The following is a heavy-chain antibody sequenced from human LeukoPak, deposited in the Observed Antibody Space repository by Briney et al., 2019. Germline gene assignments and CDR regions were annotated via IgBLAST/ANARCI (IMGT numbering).Heavy chain of an antibody. CDR1: GGSFSGYY. D-gene: IGHD6-13*01. V-gene: IGHV4-34*01. CDR2: INHSGST. J-gene: IGHJ5*02. CDR3: ARSKKIAAAPFDP. Sequence: PSETLSLTCAVYGGSFSGYYWSWLRQPPGKGVEWIGEINHSGSTNYKPSLKSRVTISVDTSKNQFSLKLSSVTAADTAVYYCARSKKIAAAPFDPWVQGTLVTVSS.